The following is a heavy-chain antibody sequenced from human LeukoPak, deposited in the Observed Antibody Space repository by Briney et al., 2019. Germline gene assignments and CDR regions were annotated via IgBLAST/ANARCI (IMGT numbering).Heavy chain of an antibody. J-gene: IGHJ6*02. Sequence: GGSLRLSCAASGFSFSSYWMHWVRQAPGKGLVWVSRTNTDGSSTNYADSVKGRFTTSRDNAKNTLYLEMNSLRAEDTAVYYCARGRLYSSGLYYYYGMDGWGQGTTVIVSS. CDR2: TNTDGSST. CDR1: GFSFSSYW. V-gene: IGHV3-74*01. D-gene: IGHD6-19*01. CDR3: ARGRLYSSGLYYYYGMDG.